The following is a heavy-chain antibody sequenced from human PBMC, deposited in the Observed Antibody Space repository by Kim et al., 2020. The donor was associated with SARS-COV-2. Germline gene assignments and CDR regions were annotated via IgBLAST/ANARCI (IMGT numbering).Heavy chain of an antibody. Sequence: SETLSLTCTVSGGSISSYYWSWIRQPPGKGLEWIGYIYYSGSTNYNPSLKSRVTISVDTSKNQSSLKLSSVTAADTAVYYCARENGYSSVDYWGQGTLVTVSS. CDR1: GGSISSYY. CDR2: IYYSGST. V-gene: IGHV4-59*01. J-gene: IGHJ4*02. D-gene: IGHD6-19*01. CDR3: ARENGYSSVDY.